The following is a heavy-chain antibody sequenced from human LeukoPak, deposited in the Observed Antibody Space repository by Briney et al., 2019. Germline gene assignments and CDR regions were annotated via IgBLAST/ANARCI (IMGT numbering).Heavy chain of an antibody. Sequence: SETLSLTCAVYGGSFSSYYWSWIRQPPGEGLEWIGYIYYSGSTNYNPSLKSRVTISVDTSKNQFSLKLSSVTAADTAVYYCARDSSGYYHWFDPWGQGTLVTVSS. CDR1: GGSFSSYY. J-gene: IGHJ5*02. V-gene: IGHV4-59*01. CDR3: ARDSSGYYHWFDP. CDR2: IYYSGST. D-gene: IGHD3-22*01.